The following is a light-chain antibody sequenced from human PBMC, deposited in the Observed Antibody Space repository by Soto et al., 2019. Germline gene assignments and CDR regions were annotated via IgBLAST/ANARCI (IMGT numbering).Light chain of an antibody. V-gene: IGKV3-20*01. CDR2: ASS. Sequence: EIVLTQSPGTLSLSPGEGATLSCRASQDVDNNFLAWYQQRPGQAPRLLIYASSRSATGIPDRFSRSGSGTDFTLTISRVGPEDIPVYFCHQYYSSISFDGGTKVEVK. CDR1: QDVDNNF. J-gene: IGKJ4*01. CDR3: HQYYSSIS.